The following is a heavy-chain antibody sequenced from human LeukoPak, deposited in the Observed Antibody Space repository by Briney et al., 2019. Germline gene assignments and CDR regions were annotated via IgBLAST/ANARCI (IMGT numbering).Heavy chain of an antibody. Sequence: GGSLRLSCAASGFTVSSNYMSWVRQAPGKGLEWVSVIYSGGSTYYADSVKGRFTISRDNSKNTLYLQMNSLRAEDTAVYYCAMGYYCDSSGRSSGLNDYWGQGTLVTVSS. D-gene: IGHD3-22*01. CDR3: AMGYYCDSSGRSSGLNDY. J-gene: IGHJ4*02. CDR1: GFTVSSNY. CDR2: IYSGGST. V-gene: IGHV3-66*01.